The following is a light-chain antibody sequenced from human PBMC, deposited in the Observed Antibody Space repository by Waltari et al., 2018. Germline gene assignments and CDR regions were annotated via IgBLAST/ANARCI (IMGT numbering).Light chain of an antibody. CDR3: QQYDSSPLT. CDR2: GTS. CDR1: QSLNSNY. V-gene: IGKV3-20*01. J-gene: IGKJ4*01. Sequence: EIVLTQSPGTLSLSPGDRGTISCRASQSLNSNYLAWYQQKPGRAPRLLIYGTSTRATGTPDRFIGSGSGTDFTLTISRLEPEDFAVYFCQQYDSSPLTFGGGSRVEIK.